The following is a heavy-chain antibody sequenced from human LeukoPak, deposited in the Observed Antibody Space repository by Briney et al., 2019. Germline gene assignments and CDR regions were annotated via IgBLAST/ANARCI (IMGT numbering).Heavy chain of an antibody. CDR3: ARAPIPTVTTYFDY. CDR2: IIPIFGTA. CDR1: GGTFSSYA. V-gene: IGHV1-69*13. D-gene: IGHD4-17*01. Sequence: GASVKVSCKASGGTFSSYAISWVRQAPGQGLEWMGGIIPIFGTANYAQKFQGRVTITADESTSTAYMELSSLRSGDTAVYYCARAPIPTVTTYFDYWGQGTLVTVSS. J-gene: IGHJ4*02.